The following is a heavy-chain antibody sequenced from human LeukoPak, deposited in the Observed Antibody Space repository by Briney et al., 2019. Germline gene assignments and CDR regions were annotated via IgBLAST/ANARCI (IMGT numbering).Heavy chain of an antibody. J-gene: IGHJ1*01. CDR1: GGTFSSYA. V-gene: IGHV3-23*01. Sequence: PKASVKVSCKASGGTFSSYAMSWVRQAPGKGLEWVSAISGSGGSTYYADSVKGRFTISRDNSKNTLYLQMNSLRAEDTAVYYCAKAGSNAEYFQHWGQGTLVTVSS. CDR2: ISGSGGST. CDR3: AKAGSNAEYFQH.